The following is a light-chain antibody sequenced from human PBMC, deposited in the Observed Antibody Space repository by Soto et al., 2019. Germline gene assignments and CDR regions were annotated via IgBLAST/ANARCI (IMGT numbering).Light chain of an antibody. Sequence: EIVLTQSPATLSLSPGERATLSCRASQSVSNYLAWYQQKPGQAPRLLIYDASNRATGVSARFSGSGSGTDFTPPISSLEPEDFAVYYCHQRSSWPRGTFGQGTKVDI. CDR1: QSVSNY. J-gene: IGKJ1*01. CDR3: HQRSSWPRGT. V-gene: IGKV3-11*01. CDR2: DAS.